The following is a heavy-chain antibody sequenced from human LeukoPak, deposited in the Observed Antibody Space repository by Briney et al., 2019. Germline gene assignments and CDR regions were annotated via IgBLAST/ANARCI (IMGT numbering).Heavy chain of an antibody. D-gene: IGHD6-19*01. CDR1: GGSFSAFF. CDR2: VGHSGST. V-gene: IGHV4-34*01. CDR3: ARHGEQWLVWGWFDP. J-gene: IGHJ5*02. Sequence: PSETLSLTCAVSGGSFSAFFWRWIRQPPGKGLEWIGDVGHSGSTNYNPSLKSRVTISVDTSKNQFSLKLSSVTAADTAVYYCARHGEQWLVWGWFDPWSQGTLVTVSS.